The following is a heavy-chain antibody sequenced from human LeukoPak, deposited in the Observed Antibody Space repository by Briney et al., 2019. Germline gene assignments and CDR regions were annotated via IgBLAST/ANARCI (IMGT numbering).Heavy chain of an antibody. J-gene: IGHJ4*02. D-gene: IGHD5-18*01. Sequence: PSETLSLTCTVSGGSISSYYWSWIRQPAGKGLEWIGRIYTSGSTNYNPSLKSRVTMSVDTSKNQFSLKLYSVTAADTAVYYCARHQPGGYTYSFVDYWGQGTLVTVSS. V-gene: IGHV4-4*07. CDR3: ARHQPGGYTYSFVDY. CDR1: GGSISSYY. CDR2: IYTSGST.